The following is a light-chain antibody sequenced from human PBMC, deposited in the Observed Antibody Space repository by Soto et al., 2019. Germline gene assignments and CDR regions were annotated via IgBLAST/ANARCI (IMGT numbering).Light chain of an antibody. CDR1: SSDVGGYHY. CDR3: QAYDYSLTASV. CDR2: DVN. Sequence: QSALTQPRSVSGSPGQSVTLSCTGTSSDVGGYHYVSWYQHHPGKAPKIIIYDVNKRPSGVPDRFSGSKSGNTASLTISGLQAEDEADYYCQAYDYSLTASVFGGGTKLTVL. J-gene: IGLJ3*02. V-gene: IGLV2-11*01.